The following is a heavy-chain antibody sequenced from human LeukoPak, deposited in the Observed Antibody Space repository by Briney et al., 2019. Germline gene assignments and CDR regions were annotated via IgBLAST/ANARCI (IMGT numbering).Heavy chain of an antibody. CDR2: ISAYNGNT. Sequence: ASVKVSCKASGYTFTSYGISWVRQAPGQGLEWMGWISAYNGNTNYAQKLQGRVTMTTDTSTSTAYMELRSLRSDDTAAYYCARVPEEDSSGYYAFDYWGQGTLVTVSS. D-gene: IGHD3-22*01. CDR1: GYTFTSYG. V-gene: IGHV1-18*01. J-gene: IGHJ4*02. CDR3: ARVPEEDSSGYYAFDY.